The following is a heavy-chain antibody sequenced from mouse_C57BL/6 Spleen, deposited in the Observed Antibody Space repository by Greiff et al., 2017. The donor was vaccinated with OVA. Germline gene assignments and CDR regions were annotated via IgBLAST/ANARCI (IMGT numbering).Heavy chain of an antibody. D-gene: IGHD2-3*01. V-gene: IGHV1-69*01. Sequence: QVQLQQPGAELVMPGASVKLSCKASGYTFTSYWMHWVKQRPGQGLEWIGEIDPSDSYTNYNQKFKGKSTLTVDKSSSTAYMQLSSLTSEDSAVYYCAREIYDGYDGYFDYWGQGTTLTVSS. CDR1: GYTFTSYW. J-gene: IGHJ2*01. CDR2: IDPSDSYT. CDR3: AREIYDGYDGYFDY.